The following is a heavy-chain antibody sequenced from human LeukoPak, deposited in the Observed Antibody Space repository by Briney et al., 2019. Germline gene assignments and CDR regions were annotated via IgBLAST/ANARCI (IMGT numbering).Heavy chain of an antibody. D-gene: IGHD3-22*01. J-gene: IGHJ4*02. V-gene: IGHV3-23*01. CDR3: AKDRYSDTSGLFDC. Sequence: GGSLRLSCAASGLTFSTYAMSWVRQAPGKGLEWVSAISGSGDITYYADSVRGRFTISRDNSKNTLYLQMNSLRAEDTAVYYCAKDRYSDTSGLFDCWGQGTLVTVSS. CDR1: GLTFSTYA. CDR2: ISGSGDIT.